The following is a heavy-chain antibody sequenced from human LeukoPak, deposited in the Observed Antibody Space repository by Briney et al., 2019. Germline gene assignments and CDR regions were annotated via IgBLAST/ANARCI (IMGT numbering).Heavy chain of an antibody. J-gene: IGHJ5*02. Sequence: PGGSLRLSCAASGFTFSSYSMTWVRQASGKGLEWVSSISSSSSYIYYADSVKGRFTISRDNAKNSLYLQMNSLRAEDTAVYYCARDRGVDTAMVNWFDPWGQGTLVTVSS. V-gene: IGHV3-21*01. CDR3: ARDRGVDTAMVNWFDP. D-gene: IGHD5-18*01. CDR1: GFTFSSYS. CDR2: ISSSSSYI.